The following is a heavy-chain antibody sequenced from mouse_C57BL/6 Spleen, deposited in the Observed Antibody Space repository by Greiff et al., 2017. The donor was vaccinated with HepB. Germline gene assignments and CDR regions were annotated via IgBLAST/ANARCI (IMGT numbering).Heavy chain of an antibody. Sequence: VQLQQSGPELVKPGASVKMSCKASGYTFTDYNMHWVKQSHGKSLEWIGYINPNNGGTSYNQKFKGKATLTVNKSSSTAYMELRSLTSEDSAVYYCAREWAYGSTHYYAMDYWGQGTSVTVSS. V-gene: IGHV1-22*01. CDR1: GYTFTDYN. CDR3: AREWAYGSTHYYAMDY. CDR2: INPNNGGT. J-gene: IGHJ4*01. D-gene: IGHD1-1*01.